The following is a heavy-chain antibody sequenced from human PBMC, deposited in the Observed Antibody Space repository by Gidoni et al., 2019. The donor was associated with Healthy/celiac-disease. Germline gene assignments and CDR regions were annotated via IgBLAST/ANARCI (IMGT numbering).Heavy chain of an antibody. V-gene: IGHV5-10-1*01. Sequence: SPSFQGHVTISADKSISTAYLQWSSLKASDTAMYYCARHNSVANDAFDIWGQGTMVTVSS. CDR3: ARHNSVANDAFDI. D-gene: IGHD1-20*01. J-gene: IGHJ3*02.